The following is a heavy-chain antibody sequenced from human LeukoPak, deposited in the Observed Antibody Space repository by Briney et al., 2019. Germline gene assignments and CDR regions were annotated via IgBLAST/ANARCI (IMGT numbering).Heavy chain of an antibody. J-gene: IGHJ4*02. Sequence: PGGSLRLSCAASGFIFSSYAMNWVRQAPGKGLEWVSYISSSSSTIYYADSVKGRFTISRDNAKNSLYLQMNSLRDEDTAVYYCARARGKMATGTFDYWGQGTLVTVSS. CDR3: ARARGKMATGTFDY. CDR1: GFIFSSYA. CDR2: ISSSSSTI. D-gene: IGHD5-24*01. V-gene: IGHV3-48*02.